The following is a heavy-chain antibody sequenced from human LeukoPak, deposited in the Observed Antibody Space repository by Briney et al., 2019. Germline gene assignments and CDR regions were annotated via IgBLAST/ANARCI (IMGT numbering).Heavy chain of an antibody. D-gene: IGHD2-15*01. CDR2: INHSGST. Sequence: SDTLSLTCAVYGGSFSGYYWSWIRQPPGKGLEWIGEINHSGSTNYNPSLKSRVTISVDTSKNQFSLKLSSVTAADTAGYYCARRVEYWGQGTLVTVSS. CDR1: GGSFSGYY. CDR3: ARRVEY. J-gene: IGHJ4*02. V-gene: IGHV4-34*01.